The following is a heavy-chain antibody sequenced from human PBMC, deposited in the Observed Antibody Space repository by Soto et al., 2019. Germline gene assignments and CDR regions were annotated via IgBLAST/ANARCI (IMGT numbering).Heavy chain of an antibody. D-gene: IGHD3-22*01. CDR1: GFTFSSYG. J-gene: IGHJ6*02. CDR3: AKDLVVISPFYGMDV. CDR2: ISYDGSNK. V-gene: IGHV3-30*18. Sequence: QVQLVESGGGVVQPGRSLRLSCAASGFTFSSYGMHWVRQAPGKGLEWVAVISYDGSNKYYADSVKGRFTISRDNSKNTLYLQMNSLRAEDTAVYYCAKDLVVISPFYGMDVWGQGTTVTVSS.